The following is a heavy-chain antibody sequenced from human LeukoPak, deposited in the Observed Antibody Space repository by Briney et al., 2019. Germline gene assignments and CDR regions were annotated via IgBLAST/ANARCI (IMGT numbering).Heavy chain of an antibody. J-gene: IGHJ5*02. Sequence: PGGSLRLSCAASGLIVSSNYMTWVRQAPGKGLEWVSHISSGGDTFYTDSVKGRFTISRDNSKNTLYLQMNTLRAEDTAVYYCAKYSPKAAAGMSFDPWGQGTLVTVSS. CDR1: GLIVSSNY. CDR2: ISSGGDT. V-gene: IGHV3-66*01. D-gene: IGHD6-13*01. CDR3: AKYSPKAAAGMSFDP.